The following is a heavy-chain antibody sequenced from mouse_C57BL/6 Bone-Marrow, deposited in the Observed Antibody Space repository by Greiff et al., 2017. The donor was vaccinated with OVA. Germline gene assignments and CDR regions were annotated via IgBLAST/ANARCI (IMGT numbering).Heavy chain of an antibody. CDR2: IYPGSGST. CDR1: GYTFTSYR. Sequence: QVQLQQPGAELVKPGASVKMSCKASGYTFTSYRITWVKQRPGQGLEWIGDIYPGSGSTNYNEKFKSKATLTVDTSSSTAYMQLSSLTSEDSAVYYCARSNYGSSYWYFDVWGTGTTVTVSS. D-gene: IGHD1-1*01. CDR3: ARSNYGSSYWYFDV. V-gene: IGHV1-55*01. J-gene: IGHJ1*03.